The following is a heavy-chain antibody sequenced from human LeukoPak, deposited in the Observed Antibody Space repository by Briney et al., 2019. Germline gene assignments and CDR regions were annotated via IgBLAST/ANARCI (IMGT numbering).Heavy chain of an antibody. D-gene: IGHD2-2*01. V-gene: IGHV3-23*01. Sequence: PGGSLRLSCAASGFTFSSYAMSWVRQAPGKGLEWVSAISGSGGNTYYADSVKGRFTISRDNSKNTLYLQMNSLRAEDTAVYYCAKKAADIVVVPAAPDYWGQGTLVTVSS. CDR3: AKKAADIVVVPAAPDY. J-gene: IGHJ4*02. CDR1: GFTFSSYA. CDR2: ISGSGGNT.